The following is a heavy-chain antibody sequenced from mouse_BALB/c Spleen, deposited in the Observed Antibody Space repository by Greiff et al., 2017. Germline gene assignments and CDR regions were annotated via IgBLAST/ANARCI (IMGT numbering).Heavy chain of an antibody. Sequence: VQLQQSGPGLVKPSQSLSLTCSVTGYSITSGYYWNWIRQFPGNKLEWMGYISYDGSNNYNPSLKNRISITRDTSKNQFFLKLNSVTTEDTATYYCARSGYGLYYFDYWGQGTTLTVSS. CDR3: ARSGYGLYYFDY. CDR2: ISYDGSN. CDR1: GYSITSGYY. V-gene: IGHV3-6*02. D-gene: IGHD1-2*01. J-gene: IGHJ2*01.